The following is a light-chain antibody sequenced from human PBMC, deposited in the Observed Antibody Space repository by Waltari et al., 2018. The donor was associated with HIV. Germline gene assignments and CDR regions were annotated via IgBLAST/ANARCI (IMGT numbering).Light chain of an antibody. Sequence: DIQMTQCPSSRSASVGDRVSITCRASQTISSYLNWYQQKPGKAPKLLIYAASSLQSGVPSRFSGSGSGTDFTLTISSLQPEDFASYYCQQTSTTPWTFGHGTTVDIK. CDR2: AAS. CDR1: QTISSY. CDR3: QQTSTTPWT. V-gene: IGKV1-39*01. J-gene: IGKJ1*01.